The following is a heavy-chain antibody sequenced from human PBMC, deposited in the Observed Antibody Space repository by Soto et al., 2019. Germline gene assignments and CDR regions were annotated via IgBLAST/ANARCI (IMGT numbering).Heavy chain of an antibody. CDR2: INHSGST. CDR3: ARYKTGNDY. CDR1: GVSFSCYY. D-gene: IGHD7-27*01. V-gene: IGHV4-34*01. J-gene: IGHJ4*02. Sequence: LETLLLTCTVYGVSFSCYYGSWIRKPPGKGLEWIGEINHSGSTNYNPTLKSRVTISVDTSKNQFSLKLSSVTAANTAVYYCARYKTGNDYWGQGTLVTVSS.